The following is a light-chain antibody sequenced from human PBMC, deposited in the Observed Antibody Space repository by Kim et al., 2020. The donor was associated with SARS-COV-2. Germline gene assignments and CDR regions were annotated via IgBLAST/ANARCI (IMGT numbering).Light chain of an antibody. CDR2: AAS. Sequence: DIQMTQSPPSLSASIGDRVTITCRASQSINNYLNWYQQKPGKAPKLLIYAASSLQSGVPARFSGSTSGTDFTLTISSLQPEDFATYYCQQSSSFPLTFGGGTTVDIK. CDR3: QQSSSFPLT. CDR1: QSINNY. J-gene: IGKJ4*01. V-gene: IGKV1-39*01.